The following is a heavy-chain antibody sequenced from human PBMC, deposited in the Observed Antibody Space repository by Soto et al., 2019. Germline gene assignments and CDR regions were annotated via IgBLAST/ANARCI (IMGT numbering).Heavy chain of an antibody. D-gene: IGHD3-9*01. Sequence: ITLKESGPTLVKPTQTLTLTCTFSGFSLNTRGVGVGWIRQPPGKALEWLALISWDGEKRYSPSLKSRLTSTKDTAENRGVLTMTNRDPVDTATYYCAHGRGDLLAGHYYFDYWGQGTLVTVSS. V-gene: IGHV2-5*02. J-gene: IGHJ4*02. CDR3: AHGRGDLLAGHYYFDY. CDR1: GFSLNTRGVG. CDR2: ISWDGEK.